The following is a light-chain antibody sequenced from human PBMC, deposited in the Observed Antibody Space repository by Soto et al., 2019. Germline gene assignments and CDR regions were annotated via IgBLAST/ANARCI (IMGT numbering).Light chain of an antibody. Sequence: DIQMTQSPSSLSASVADRVTITCRASQTISSWLAWYQQKPGKAPDLLIYDASRLAGGVPSRFSGSESGTEFTLTIGSLEPDDFAVYYRHQYGNSPQTFGQGTKVDIK. CDR2: DAS. CDR1: QTISSW. CDR3: HQYGNSPQT. V-gene: IGKV1-5*01. J-gene: IGKJ1*01.